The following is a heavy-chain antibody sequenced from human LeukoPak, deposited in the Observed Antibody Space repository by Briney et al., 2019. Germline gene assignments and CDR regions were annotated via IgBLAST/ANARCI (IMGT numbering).Heavy chain of an antibody. V-gene: IGHV3-30*04. CDR3: ARRGGTVATIGDDFDY. Sequence: GGSLRLSCEASGFSFSSYNMHWVRQAPGKGLEWVAVISYDGSNKYYADSVKGRFTISRDNSKNTLYVQMNSLRAKDTAIYYCARRGGTVATIGDDFDYWGQGTVVTVSS. J-gene: IGHJ4*02. CDR2: ISYDGSNK. D-gene: IGHD5-12*01. CDR1: GFSFSSYN.